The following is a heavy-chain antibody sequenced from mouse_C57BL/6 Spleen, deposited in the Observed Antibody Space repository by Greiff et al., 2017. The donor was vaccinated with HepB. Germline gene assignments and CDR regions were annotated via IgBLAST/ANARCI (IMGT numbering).Heavy chain of an antibody. D-gene: IGHD1-1*01. V-gene: IGHV5-17*01. CDR3: ARPYYYGSSYVGAMDY. CDR1: GFTFSDYG. CDR2: ISSGSSTI. J-gene: IGHJ4*01. Sequence: EVQGVESGGGLVKPGGSLKLSCAASGFTFSDYGMHWVRQAPEKGLEWVAYISSGSSTIYYADTVKGRFTISRDNAKNTLFLQMTSLRSEDTASYYCARPYYYGSSYVGAMDYWGQGTSVTVSS.